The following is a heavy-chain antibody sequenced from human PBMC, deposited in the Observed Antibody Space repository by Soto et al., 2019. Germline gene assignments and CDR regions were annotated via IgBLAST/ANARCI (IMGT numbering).Heavy chain of an antibody. V-gene: IGHV4-34*01. CDR2: INHSGST. CDR1: GGSFSGYY. CDR3: ARGPRGISAD. Sequence: SETLCLTCAVYGGSFSGYYWSWIRQPQGKGLEWIGEINHSGSTNYNPSLKSRVTISVDTSKNQFSLKLSSVTAADTAVYYCARGPRGISADRGQGTLVTLS. D-gene: IGHD6-13*01. J-gene: IGHJ4*02.